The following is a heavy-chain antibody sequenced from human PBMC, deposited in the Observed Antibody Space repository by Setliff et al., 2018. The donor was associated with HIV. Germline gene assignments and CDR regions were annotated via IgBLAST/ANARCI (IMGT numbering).Heavy chain of an antibody. V-gene: IGHV4-4*09. CDR3: ARETYYYDNPQYYYYYMDV. J-gene: IGHJ6*03. CDR1: GDSISTDY. CDR2: IYNSAST. D-gene: IGHD3-22*01. Sequence: SETLSLTCTVSGDSISTDYWTWIRQPPGKGLEWIGYIYNSASTGYNPSLTSRVTMSVDTPNNRFALKLTSVTAADTAVYYCARETYYYDNPQYYYYYMDVWGKGTTVTVSS.